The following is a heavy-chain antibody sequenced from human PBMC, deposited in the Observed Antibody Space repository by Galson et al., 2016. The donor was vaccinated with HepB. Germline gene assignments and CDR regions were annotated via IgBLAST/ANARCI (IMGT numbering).Heavy chain of an antibody. J-gene: IGHJ3*02. V-gene: IGHV4-59*01. CDR3: ARDQGGRAFDI. D-gene: IGHD3-16*01. Sequence: LRLSCAASGFTFNDYYMTWIRQPPGKGLEWIGYTFYSGSTYYNPSLRSRVTMSVDKSKNQLSLKLSSVTAADTAVYYCARDQGGRAFDIWGQGTMVTVSS. CDR2: TFYSGST. CDR1: GFTFNDYY.